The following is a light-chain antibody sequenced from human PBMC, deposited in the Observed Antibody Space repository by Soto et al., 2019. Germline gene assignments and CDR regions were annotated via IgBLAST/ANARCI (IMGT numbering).Light chain of an antibody. Sequence: EIVLTQSPGTLSLSPGEGATLSCRASQSVSSNYLAWYQQKPGQAPRLLIFGASSRASDIPDRFSGSGSGTDFTLTISRLEPEDFAVYYCQQYGSSMFTFGPGTKVDVK. CDR2: GAS. CDR3: QQYGSSMFT. J-gene: IGKJ3*01. CDR1: QSVSSNY. V-gene: IGKV3-20*01.